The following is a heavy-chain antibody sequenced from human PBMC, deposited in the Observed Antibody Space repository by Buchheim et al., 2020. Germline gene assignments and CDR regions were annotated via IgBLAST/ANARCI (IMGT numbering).Heavy chain of an antibody. V-gene: IGHV3-7*03. CDR2: IKQDGSEK. CDR1: GFTFSSYW. CDR3: ARDLQYFDS. J-gene: IGHJ4*02. Sequence: EVQLVESGGGLVQPGGSLRLSCAASGFTFSSYWKSWVRQAPGKGLEWVANIKQDGSEKYYVDSVKGRFTISRDNAKNSLYLQMNSLRAEDAAVYYCARDLQYFDSWGQGTL. D-gene: IGHD4-11*01.